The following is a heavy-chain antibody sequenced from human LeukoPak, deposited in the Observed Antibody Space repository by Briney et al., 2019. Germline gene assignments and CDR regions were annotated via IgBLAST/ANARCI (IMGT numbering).Heavy chain of an antibody. CDR3: ARYSSSWYNNWFDP. V-gene: IGHV4-39*01. CDR2: IYYSGST. Sequence: NPSETLSLTCTVSGGSISSSSYYWGWIRQPPGKGLEWIGSIYYSGSTYYNPSLKSRVTISVDTSKNQFSLKLSSVTAADTAVYYCARYSSSWYNNWFDPWGQGTLVTVSS. D-gene: IGHD6-13*01. CDR1: GGSISSSSYY. J-gene: IGHJ5*02.